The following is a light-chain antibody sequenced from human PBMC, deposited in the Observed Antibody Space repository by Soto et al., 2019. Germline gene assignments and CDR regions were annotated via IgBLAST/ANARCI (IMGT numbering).Light chain of an antibody. CDR2: GTS. CDR1: QSIIRY. V-gene: IGKV1-39*01. J-gene: IGKJ2*04. Sequence: DIQMTQSPSSLSASVGDSVTITCRASQSIIRYLNWYQQKPGKAPKLLIYGTSSLHSGVPSRFSGSGSGTDFTLTISSLQTEGFQTDYDPHTFTPPCSCGQRTKLVTK. CDR3: PHTFTPPCS.